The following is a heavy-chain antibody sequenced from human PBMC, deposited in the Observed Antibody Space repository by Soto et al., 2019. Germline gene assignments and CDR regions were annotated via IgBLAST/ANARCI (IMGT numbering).Heavy chain of an antibody. CDR3: ARERITMIGGGMDV. CDR1: GFTFSDFY. D-gene: IGHD3-22*01. Sequence: GGSLRLSCAASGFTFSDFYMSWIRQAPGKGVEWVSYISGSGSTIYYEDSVKGRFTISRDNAKNSLYLQMNSLRPEDTAVYYCARERITMIGGGMDVWGQGSTVTV. CDR2: ISGSGSTI. V-gene: IGHV3-11*01. J-gene: IGHJ6*02.